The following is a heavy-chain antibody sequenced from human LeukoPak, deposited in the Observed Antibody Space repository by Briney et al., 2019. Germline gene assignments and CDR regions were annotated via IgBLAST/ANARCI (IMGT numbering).Heavy chain of an antibody. D-gene: IGHD4-17*01. J-gene: IGHJ4*02. V-gene: IGHV3-30*18. CDR1: GFTFSSYG. CDR2: ISYDGSNK. Sequence: GGSLRLSCAASGFTFSSYGMHWVRQAPGKGLEWVAVISYDGSNKYYADFVKGRFTISRDNSKNTLYLQMNSLRAEDTAVYYCAKDSDYGDYLDYWGQGTLVTVSS. CDR3: AKDSDYGDYLDY.